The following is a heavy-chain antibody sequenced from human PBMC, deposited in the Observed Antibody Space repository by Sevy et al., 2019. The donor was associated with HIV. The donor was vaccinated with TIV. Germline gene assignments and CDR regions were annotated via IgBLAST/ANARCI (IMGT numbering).Heavy chain of an antibody. V-gene: IGHV1-18*01. CDR2: TSAYNGNT. D-gene: IGHD2-15*01. Sequence: ASVKVSCKASGYTFTSYGISWVRQAPGQGLEWMGWTSAYNGNTNYAQKLQGRVTMTTDTSTSTAYMELRSLRSDDTAVYYCARGYVGYCSGGSCRLYYFDYWGQGTLVTVSS. J-gene: IGHJ4*02. CDR1: GYTFTSYG. CDR3: ARGYVGYCSGGSCRLYYFDY.